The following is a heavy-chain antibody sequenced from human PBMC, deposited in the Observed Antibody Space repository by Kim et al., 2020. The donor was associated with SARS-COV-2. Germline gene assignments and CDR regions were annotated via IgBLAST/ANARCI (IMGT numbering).Heavy chain of an antibody. Sequence: AYENSVKGRFTISRDNAKNPRYLQMTSLRAEDTALYYCARALIFFDYFDYWGQGTLVTVSS. J-gene: IGHJ4*02. V-gene: IGHV3-20*03. CDR3: ARALIFFDYFDY. D-gene: IGHD2-21*02.